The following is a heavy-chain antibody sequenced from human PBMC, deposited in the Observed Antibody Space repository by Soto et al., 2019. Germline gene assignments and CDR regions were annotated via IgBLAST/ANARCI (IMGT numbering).Heavy chain of an antibody. CDR3: ARAIKRWEVNYYFDY. D-gene: IGHD1-26*01. V-gene: IGHV1-69*06. J-gene: IGHJ4*02. Sequence: QVVLLQSGAEVKEPGSSVRLSCQVSGSTFINFAFSWVRQAPGQGPEWLGGIVVMSNAADYSQRFQDRVMITADTSTSTLYMELGSLTFDDTAVYYCARAIKRWEVNYYFDYWGQGPLVTVSS. CDR2: IVVMSNAA. CDR1: GSTFINFA.